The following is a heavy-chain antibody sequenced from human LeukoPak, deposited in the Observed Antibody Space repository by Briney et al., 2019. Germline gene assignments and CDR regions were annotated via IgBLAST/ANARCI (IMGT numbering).Heavy chain of an antibody. CDR3: AIPQRGFWSGRRFDY. J-gene: IGHJ4*02. CDR2: IYYSGST. Sequence: SETLSLTCTVSGGSISSSSYYWGWIRQPPGKGLEWIGSIYYSGSTYYNPSLKSRVTISVDTSKNQFSLKLSSVTAADTAVYYCAIPQRGFWSGRRFDYWGQGTLVTVSS. CDR1: GGSISSSSYY. V-gene: IGHV4-39*01. D-gene: IGHD3-3*01.